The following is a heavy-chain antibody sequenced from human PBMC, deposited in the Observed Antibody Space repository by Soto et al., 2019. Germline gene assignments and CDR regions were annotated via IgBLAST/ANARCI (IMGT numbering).Heavy chain of an antibody. CDR2: MFYSGST. V-gene: IGHV4-59*01. Sequence: QVQLQETGPGLVKPSETLSLTGSVSGVSISSYYWSWIRPPPGKGLEWIGYMFYSGSTNYNPSLKCRVTISVDTSKNQFSLKLSSVTAADTAVYYCAGDGYYGVTNDAFDIWGQGTMVTVSS. J-gene: IGHJ3*02. CDR1: GVSISSYY. CDR3: AGDGYYGVTNDAFDI. D-gene: IGHD4-17*01.